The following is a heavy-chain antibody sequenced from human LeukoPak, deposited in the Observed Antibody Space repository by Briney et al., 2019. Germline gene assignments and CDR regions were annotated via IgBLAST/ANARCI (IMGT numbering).Heavy chain of an antibody. Sequence: SETLSLTCAVYGGSFSGYYWSWIRQPPGKGLEWIGEINHSGSTNYNPSLKSRVTISVDTSKNQFSLKLSSVTAADTAVYYCARGDLYSSSWYEECFQHWGQGTLVTVSS. CDR2: INHSGST. D-gene: IGHD6-13*01. CDR3: ARGDLYSSSWYEECFQH. CDR1: GGSFSGYY. V-gene: IGHV4-34*01. J-gene: IGHJ1*01.